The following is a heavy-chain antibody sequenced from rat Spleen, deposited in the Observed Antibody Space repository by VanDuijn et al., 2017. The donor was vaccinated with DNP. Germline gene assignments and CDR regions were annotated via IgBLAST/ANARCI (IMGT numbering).Heavy chain of an antibody. V-gene: IGHV5-22*01. J-gene: IGHJ1*01. Sequence: EVQLVESGGGLVLPGRSPKLSCAASGFTFSDYYMAWVRQAPTKGLEWGAYISLDGGSTFYGDSVKGRFTISRHNAKTNLYLEMNSLRSEDMATYYCARWSTSRWSFDFWGPGTMVTVSS. CDR1: GFTFSDYY. CDR2: ISLDGGST. D-gene: IGHD3-1*01. CDR3: ARWSTSRWSFDF.